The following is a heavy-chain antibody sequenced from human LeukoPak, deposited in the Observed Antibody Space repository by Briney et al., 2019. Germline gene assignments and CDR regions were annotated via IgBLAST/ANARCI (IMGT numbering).Heavy chain of an antibody. CDR1: GGSVSSGSYY. Sequence: SETLSLTCTVSGGSVSSGSYYWSWIRQPPGKGLEWIGYIYYSGSTNYNPSLKSRVTISVDTSKNQLSLKLSSVTAADTAVYYCARAPGLGYCSGGSCYSRYFDYWGQGTLVTVSS. J-gene: IGHJ4*02. V-gene: IGHV4-61*01. CDR2: IYYSGST. D-gene: IGHD2-15*01. CDR3: ARAPGLGYCSGGSCYSRYFDY.